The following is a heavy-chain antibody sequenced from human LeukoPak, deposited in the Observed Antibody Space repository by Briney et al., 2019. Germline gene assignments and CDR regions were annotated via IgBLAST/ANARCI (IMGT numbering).Heavy chain of an antibody. J-gene: IGHJ4*02. CDR1: GGSFSGYY. D-gene: IGHD2-2*02. Sequence: ETLSLTCAVYGGSFSGYYWSWIRQPPGKGLEWVSAISGSGGSTYYADSVKGRFTISRDNSKNTLYLQMNSLRAEDTAVYYCATFSQPHCSSTSCYTDYWGQGTLVTVSS. CDR2: ISGSGGST. CDR3: ATFSQPHCSSTSCYTDY. V-gene: IGHV3-23*01.